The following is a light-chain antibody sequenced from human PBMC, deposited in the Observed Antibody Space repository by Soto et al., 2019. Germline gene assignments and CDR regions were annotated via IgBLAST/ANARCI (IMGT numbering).Light chain of an antibody. V-gene: IGKV3-11*01. J-gene: IGKJ1*01. CDR2: DAS. Sequence: EIVLTQSPATLSLSPGERATLSCRASQSVSSYLAWYQQKPGQAPRLLIYDASNRATGIPARFSGSVSGTDFTLTISSLEPEDFAVYYCQQRRNWPPTFGQGTQVEIK. CDR1: QSVSSY. CDR3: QQRRNWPPT.